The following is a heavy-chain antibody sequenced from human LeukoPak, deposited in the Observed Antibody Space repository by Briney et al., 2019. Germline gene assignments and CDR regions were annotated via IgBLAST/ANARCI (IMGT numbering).Heavy chain of an antibody. D-gene: IGHD1-26*01. Sequence: SETLSLPCTVSGGSISSSSYYWGWIRQPPGKGLEWIGSIYYSGSTNYHPSLKSRVTISVDASKNQFSLKLSSVTAADTAVYYCARRVFSGTDYAFDIWGQGTMVSVSS. J-gene: IGHJ3*02. CDR2: IYYSGST. CDR3: ARRVFSGTDYAFDI. CDR1: GGSISSSSYY. V-gene: IGHV4-39*01.